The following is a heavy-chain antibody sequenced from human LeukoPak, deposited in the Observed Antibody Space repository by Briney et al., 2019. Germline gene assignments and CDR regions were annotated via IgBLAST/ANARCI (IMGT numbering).Heavy chain of an antibody. D-gene: IGHD4-17*01. V-gene: IGHV4-59*12. Sequence: SETLSLTCTVPGGSISSYYWNWIRQPPGKGLEWIGYIYYSGSTNYNPSLKSRVTISVDTSKNQFSLKLSSVTAADTSVYYCARGSHDYGDFYLFDYWGQGTLVTVSS. CDR2: IYYSGST. CDR1: GGSISSYY. J-gene: IGHJ4*02. CDR3: ARGSHDYGDFYLFDY.